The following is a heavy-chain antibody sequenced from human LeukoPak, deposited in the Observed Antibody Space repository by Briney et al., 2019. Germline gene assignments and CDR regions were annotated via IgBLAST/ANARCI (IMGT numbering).Heavy chain of an antibody. J-gene: IGHJ5*02. CDR2: IYYSGST. V-gene: IGHV4-59*12. CDR3: ARERSSSDGHSWFDP. CDR1: GGSISSYY. D-gene: IGHD2-8*01. Sequence: SETLSLTCTVSGGSISSYYWSWIRQPPGKGLEWIGYIYYSGSTNYNPSLKSRVTISVDTSKNQFSLNLTSVTAADAAVYYCARERSSSDGHSWFDPWGQGTLVTVSS.